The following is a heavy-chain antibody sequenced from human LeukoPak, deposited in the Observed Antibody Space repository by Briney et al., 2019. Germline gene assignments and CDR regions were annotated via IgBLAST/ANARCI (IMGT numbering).Heavy chain of an antibody. J-gene: IGHJ4*02. V-gene: IGHV3-21*01. CDR3: VGGDY. CDR1: GFTFTTYS. Sequence: GGSLRLSCEASGFTFTTYSMTWVRQAPGKGLEWVSITSSGSSAIFSADALKGRFTISRDDAKNLLYLQMNSLRAEDTAVYYCVGGDYWGQGTLVTVSS. CDR2: TSSGSSAI.